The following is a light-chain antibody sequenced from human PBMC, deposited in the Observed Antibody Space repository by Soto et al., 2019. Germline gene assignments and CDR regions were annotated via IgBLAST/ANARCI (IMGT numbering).Light chain of an antibody. CDR1: SNDVGGDNF. V-gene: IGLV2-11*01. CDR3: SLYAGSYPVV. J-gene: IGLJ2*01. Sequence: QSALTQPPSVSGSPGQSVTISCTGTSNDVGGDNFVSWHQQHPGKVPKLFIYDISRRPSGIPDRFSGSKSGNTASLTISGLQAEDEADYYCSLYAGSYPVVFGGGTKLTVL. CDR2: DIS.